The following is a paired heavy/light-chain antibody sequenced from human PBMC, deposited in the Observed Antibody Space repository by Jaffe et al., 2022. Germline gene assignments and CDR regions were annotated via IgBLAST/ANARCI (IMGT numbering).Heavy chain of an antibody. CDR2: ISYDGSNK. J-gene: IGHJ1*01. CDR1: GFNFSTYG. V-gene: IGHV3-30*18. CDR3: AKDLDSSGWYGGYFQH. D-gene: IGHD6-19*01. Sequence: QVQLVESGGGVVQPGRSLRLSCAASGFNFSTYGMHWVRQAPGKGLEWVAVISYDGSNKYYADSVKGRFTISRDNSKNTLYVQMNSLRAEDTAVYYCAKDLDSSGWYGGYFQHWGQGTLVTVSS.
Light chain of an antibody. J-gene: IGLJ1*01. CDR3: SSYTRSSTVYV. CDR2: EVS. V-gene: IGLV2-14*01. CDR1: SSDVGGYNY. Sequence: QSALTQPASVSGSPGQSITISCTGTSSDVGGYNYVAWCQQHPGKAPKLIIYEVSNRPSGVSNRFSGSKSGNTASLTISGLQAEDEADYYCSSYTRSSTVYVFGTGTKVTVL.